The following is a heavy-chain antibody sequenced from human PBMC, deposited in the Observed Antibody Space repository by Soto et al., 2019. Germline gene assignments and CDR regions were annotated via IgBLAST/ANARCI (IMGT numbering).Heavy chain of an antibody. V-gene: IGHV3-23*01. CDR1: VFTLSTYG. J-gene: IGHJ6*01. CDR2: ITGTGGNT. Sequence: PRGSLRVSCASSVFTLSTYGMTWVRQAPGKGLDWVSAITGTGGNTYYVDSVKGRFTSSRDNSKNMLYLQMNSVRVEDTAVYYCARIRGYWYGLDVWGQGTTVTVSS. CDR3: ARIRGYWYGLDV.